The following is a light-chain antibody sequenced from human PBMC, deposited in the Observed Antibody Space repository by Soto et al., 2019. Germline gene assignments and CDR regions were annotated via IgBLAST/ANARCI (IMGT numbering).Light chain of an antibody. CDR1: SSDVGGYNF. CDR2: EVS. V-gene: IGLV2-14*01. CDR3: SSWTSSTTQV. Sequence: QSALTQPASVSGSPGQSITISCTGTSSDVGGYNFVSWYQQHPGKVPKLMIYEVSNRPSGVSNRFSGSKSGSTASLTISGLQADDEADYYCSSWTSSTTQVLGGGTKLTVL. J-gene: IGLJ3*02.